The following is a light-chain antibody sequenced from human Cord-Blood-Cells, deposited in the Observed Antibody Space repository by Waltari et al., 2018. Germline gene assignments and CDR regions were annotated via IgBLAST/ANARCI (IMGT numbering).Light chain of an antibody. V-gene: IGLV2-14*01. J-gene: IGLJ1*01. CDR1: SSDVGGYNY. Sequence: QSALTQPASVSGSPGQSITISCTGTSSDVGGYNYVSWYQQHPGKAPKLMLYEVSNRPSGVAKRCSGSKAGNPASLTISGLQAEDEADYYCSSYTSSSTLGVFGTGTKVTVL. CDR3: SSYTSSSTLGV. CDR2: EVS.